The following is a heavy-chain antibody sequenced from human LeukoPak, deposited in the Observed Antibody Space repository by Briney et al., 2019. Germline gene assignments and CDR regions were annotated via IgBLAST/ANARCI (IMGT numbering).Heavy chain of an antibody. D-gene: IGHD1-26*01. CDR1: GFTFSSYG. CDR3: AKGLVGVRGAFDI. Sequence: PGGSLRLSCAASGFTFSSYGMHWVRQAPGKGLEWVAFIRYDGSNKYYADSVKGRVTIARDNSKNTLYLQMNSLRAEDTAVYYCAKGLVGVRGAFDIWGQGTMVTVSS. J-gene: IGHJ3*02. CDR2: IRYDGSNK. V-gene: IGHV3-30*02.